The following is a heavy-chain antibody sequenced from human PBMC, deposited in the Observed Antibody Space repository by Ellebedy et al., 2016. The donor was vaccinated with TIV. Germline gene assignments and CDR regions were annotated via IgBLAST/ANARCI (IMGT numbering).Heavy chain of an antibody. J-gene: IGHJ6*02. CDR1: GYTFTSYY. CDR2: INPSGGST. Sequence: ASVKVSCKASGYTFTSYYMHWVRQAPGQGLEWMGIINPSGGSTSYAQKFQGRVTMTRDTSTSTVYMELSSLRSEDTAVYYCAREVSYYGSGDYYGMDVWGQGTTVTVSS. D-gene: IGHD3-10*01. CDR3: AREVSYYGSGDYYGMDV. V-gene: IGHV1-46*01.